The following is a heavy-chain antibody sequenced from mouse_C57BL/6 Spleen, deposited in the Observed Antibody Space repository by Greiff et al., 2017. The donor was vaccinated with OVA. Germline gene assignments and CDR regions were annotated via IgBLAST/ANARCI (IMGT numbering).Heavy chain of an antibody. V-gene: IGHV3-6*01. CDR1: GYSITSGYY. Sequence: EVQLQQSGPGLVKPSQSLSLTCSVTGYSITSGYYWHWIRQFPGNKLEWMGYISYDGSNNYNPSLKNRISITRDTSKNQFFLKLNSVTTEDTATYYCARRTAQAYFDYWGQGTTLTVSS. J-gene: IGHJ2*01. D-gene: IGHD3-2*02. CDR3: ARRTAQAYFDY. CDR2: ISYDGSN.